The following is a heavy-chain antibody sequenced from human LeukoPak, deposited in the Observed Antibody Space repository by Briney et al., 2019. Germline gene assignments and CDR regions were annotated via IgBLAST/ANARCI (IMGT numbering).Heavy chain of an antibody. J-gene: IGHJ5*02. V-gene: IGHV3-21*01. Sequence: PGGSLRLSCAASGFTFSSYTMNWVRQAPGKGLEWVSSIGSSSTYIYYADSVKGRFTISRDNAKNSLYLQMNSLRAEDTAVYYCARRVVTGTHPLGWFDPWGQGTLVTVSS. CDR3: ARRVVTGTHPLGWFDP. CDR2: IGSSSTYI. D-gene: IGHD2-21*02. CDR1: GFTFSSYT.